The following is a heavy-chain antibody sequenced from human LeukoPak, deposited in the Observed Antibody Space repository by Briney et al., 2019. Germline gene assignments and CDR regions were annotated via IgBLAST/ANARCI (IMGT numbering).Heavy chain of an antibody. CDR1: GGTFSSYA. D-gene: IGHD4-17*01. J-gene: IGHJ4*02. V-gene: IGHV1-69*13. Sequence: ASVKVSCKASGGTFSSYAISWVRQAPGQGLEWMGGIIPIFGTANYAQKLQGRVTITADESTSTAYMELSSLRSEDTAVYYCARGRPGYGDYVVWGQGTLVTVSS. CDR2: IIPIFGTA. CDR3: ARGRPGYGDYVV.